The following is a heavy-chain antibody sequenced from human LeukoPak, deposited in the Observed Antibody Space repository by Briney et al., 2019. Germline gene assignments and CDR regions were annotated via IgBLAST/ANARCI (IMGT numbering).Heavy chain of an antibody. D-gene: IGHD3-10*01. Sequence: ASVKVSCKASGYTFTSYGISWVRQAPGQGLEWMGWISAYNGNTNYAQKPQGRVTMTTDTSTSTAYMELRSLRSDDTAVYYCARALVRGVNSYYFYMDVWGKGATVTISS. CDR3: ARALVRGVNSYYFYMDV. J-gene: IGHJ6*03. CDR1: GYTFTSYG. V-gene: IGHV1-18*01. CDR2: ISAYNGNT.